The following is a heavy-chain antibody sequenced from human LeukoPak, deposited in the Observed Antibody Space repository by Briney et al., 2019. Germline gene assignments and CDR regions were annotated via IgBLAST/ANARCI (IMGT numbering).Heavy chain of an antibody. Sequence: PGGSLRLSCAASGFTFSTYWMTWVRQAPGKGPEWVANIKEDGSATYYVDSVKGRFTISRDNAKKSLYLQMNSLRAEDTAVYYCARGGDGSSSWPETFDYWGQGTLVTVSS. J-gene: IGHJ4*02. CDR1: GFTFSTYW. CDR2: IKEDGSAT. CDR3: ARGGDGSSSWPETFDY. D-gene: IGHD6-13*01. V-gene: IGHV3-7*02.